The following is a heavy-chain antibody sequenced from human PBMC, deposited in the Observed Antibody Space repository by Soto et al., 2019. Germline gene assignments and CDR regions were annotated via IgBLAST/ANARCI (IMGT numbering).Heavy chain of an antibody. CDR3: AKDPLPNDFWSGYLDY. CDR2: ISGSGGST. CDR1: GFTFSSYA. D-gene: IGHD3-3*01. J-gene: IGHJ4*02. V-gene: IGHV3-23*01. Sequence: GGSLRLSCAASGFTFSSYAMSWVRQAPGKGLEWVSAISGSGGSTYYADSVKGRFTISRDNSKNTLYLQMNSLRAEDTAVYYCAKDPLPNDFWSGYLDYWGQGTLVTVS.